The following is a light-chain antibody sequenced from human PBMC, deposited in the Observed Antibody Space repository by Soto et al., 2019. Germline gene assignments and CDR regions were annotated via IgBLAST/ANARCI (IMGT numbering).Light chain of an antibody. Sequence: DIQMTQSPSSLSASVGDRVTITCRASQRVGSYLNWYQQKPGKAPTLLIYSASELQSGVSSRFSGSGSGTDFTLPIRNLQPEDYAVYYCQQRHNTPLTFGQGTKVEI. CDR2: SAS. CDR3: QQRHNTPLT. J-gene: IGKJ1*01. CDR1: QRVGSY. V-gene: IGKV1-39*01.